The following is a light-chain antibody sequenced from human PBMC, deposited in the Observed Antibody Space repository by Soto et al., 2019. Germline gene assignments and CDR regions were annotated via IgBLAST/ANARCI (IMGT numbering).Light chain of an antibody. CDR1: SSNIGAGYD. J-gene: IGLJ1*01. CDR3: QSYDSSLSARYV. V-gene: IGLV1-40*01. Sequence: QSVLTQPPSVSGDPGQRVTISCTGSSSNIGAGYDVQWYQQRPGTAPKLPIFGNTNRPSGVPDRFSGSKSGTSASLAITALQAEDEGDYYCQSYDSSLSARYVFGTGTKVTVL. CDR2: GNT.